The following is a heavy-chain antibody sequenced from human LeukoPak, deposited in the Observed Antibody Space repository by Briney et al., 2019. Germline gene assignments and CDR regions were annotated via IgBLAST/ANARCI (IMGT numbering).Heavy chain of an antibody. J-gene: IGHJ4*02. V-gene: IGHV4-34*01. D-gene: IGHD3-10*01. CDR1: GGSFSGYY. CDR2: INHSGST. Sequence: PETLSLTCAVYGGSFSGYYWSWIRQPPGKGLEWIGEINHSGSTNYNPSLKSRVTISVDTSKNQFSLKLSSVTAADTAVYYCARAISQSGYFDYWGQGTLVTVSS. CDR3: ARAISQSGYFDY.